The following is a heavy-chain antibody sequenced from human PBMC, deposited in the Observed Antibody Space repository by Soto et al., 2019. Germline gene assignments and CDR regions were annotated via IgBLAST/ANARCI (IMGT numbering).Heavy chain of an antibody. V-gene: IGHV4-4*07. D-gene: IGHD3-10*01. CDR1: GGSMNSYY. CDR2: IHSTGNT. J-gene: IGHJ3*02. Sequence: QVQLQESGPGLLKPSETLSLSCTVSGGSMNSYYWSWVRQPAGKGLEWIGRIHSTGNTDYNPSLQSRVTVSLDTSKNQLSLNLTSVTAADTAVYYCARARLRWFGELLRGPRLNDALDIWGQGTLVTVSS. CDR3: ARARLRWFGELLRGPRLNDALDI.